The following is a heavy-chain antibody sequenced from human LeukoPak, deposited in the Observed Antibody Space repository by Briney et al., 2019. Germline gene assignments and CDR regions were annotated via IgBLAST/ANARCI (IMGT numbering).Heavy chain of an antibody. CDR2: IFSGGST. CDR1: GFSVSSNY. D-gene: IGHD3-16*01. CDR3: ARDRGEGTDY. Sequence: PGGSLRLSCAASGFSVSSNYMTWVRQAPGKGLDWVSVIFSGGSTYYADSVKGRFTISRDNSKNTLYLQMISLRAEDTAVYYCARDRGEGTDYWGQGTLVTVSS. J-gene: IGHJ4*02. V-gene: IGHV3-53*01.